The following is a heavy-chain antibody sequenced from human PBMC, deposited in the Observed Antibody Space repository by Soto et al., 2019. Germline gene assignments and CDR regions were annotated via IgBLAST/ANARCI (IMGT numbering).Heavy chain of an antibody. J-gene: IGHJ4*02. CDR1: GGSISSSSYY. V-gene: IGHV4-39*01. Sequence: SETLSLTCTVSGGSISSSSYYWGWIRQPPGKGLEWIGSIYYSGSTYYNPSLKSRVTISGDTSKNQFSLKLSSVTAADTAVYYCARHTTVVAAFFLVRYFDYWGQGTLVTVSS. D-gene: IGHD2-15*01. CDR3: ARHTTVVAAFFLVRYFDY. CDR2: IYYSGST.